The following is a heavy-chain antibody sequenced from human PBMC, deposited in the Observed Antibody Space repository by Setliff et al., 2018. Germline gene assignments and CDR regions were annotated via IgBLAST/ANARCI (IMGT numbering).Heavy chain of an antibody. CDR3: ARGRQVHRHLVIVPAAAFDH. CDR2: INANGGAN. D-gene: IGHD2-2*01. CDR1: GYTFTDYY. J-gene: IGHJ4*02. V-gene: IGHV1-2*07. Sequence: GASVKVSCKASGYTFTDYYIHWIRQAPGQGLEWMGWINANGGANGQSYKFRGRVAMTRDTSISTVFMELNRLTSDDTAVYYCARGRQVHRHLVIVPAAAFDHWGQGTLVTVS.